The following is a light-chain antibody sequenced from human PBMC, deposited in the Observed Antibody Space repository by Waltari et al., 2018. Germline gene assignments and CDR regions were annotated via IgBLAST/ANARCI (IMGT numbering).Light chain of an antibody. CDR3: QQYNDWPPWT. CDR1: QSVSSN. J-gene: IGKJ1*01. V-gene: IGKV3-15*01. CDR2: SAF. Sequence: EIVMTQSPATLSVSPGDTATLSCRASQSVSSNLAWYQQKPGQAPRLLIYSAFTRATGIPARFSGSVSGTEFTLTITSMQSEDFAVYDCQQYNDWPPWTFGQGTRVEMK.